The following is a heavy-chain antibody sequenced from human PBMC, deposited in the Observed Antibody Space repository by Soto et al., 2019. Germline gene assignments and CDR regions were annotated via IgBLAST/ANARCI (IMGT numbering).Heavy chain of an antibody. Sequence: LRLSCAASGFTFSSYAMSWVRQAPGKGLEWVSAISGSGGSTYYADSVKGRFTISRDNSKNTLYLQMNSLRAEDTAVYYCARKGGRTSCCYAGAFDIWGQGTMVTVSS. CDR2: ISGSGGST. CDR1: GFTFSSYA. CDR3: ARKGGRTSCCYAGAFDI. V-gene: IGHV3-23*01. J-gene: IGHJ3*02. D-gene: IGHD2-2*01.